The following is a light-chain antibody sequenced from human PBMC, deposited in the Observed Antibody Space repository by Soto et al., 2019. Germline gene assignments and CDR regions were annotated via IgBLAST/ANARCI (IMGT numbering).Light chain of an antibody. J-gene: IGKJ1*01. CDR3: QQSYSTPT. V-gene: IGKV1-39*01. CDR2: AAS. Sequence: DIQMTQSPSSLSASVGDRVTITCRASQSISSYLNWYQQKPGKAPKLLIYAASSLQSGVPSRFSSSGSGTDCTLTISSLQPEDFATYYCQQSYSTPTFGQGTKVDIK. CDR1: QSISSY.